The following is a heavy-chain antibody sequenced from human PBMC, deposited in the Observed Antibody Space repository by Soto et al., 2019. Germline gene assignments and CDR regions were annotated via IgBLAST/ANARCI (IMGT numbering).Heavy chain of an antibody. CDR3: ARRHLRDYIRWNFDP. D-gene: IGHD3-16*01. V-gene: IGHV1-2*02. J-gene: IGHJ5*02. CDR2: IDPKSGDT. Sequence: QVQLVQSGAEVKKPGASVKVPCKASGYTFTDNQIHWLRRAPGQRLEWMGRIDPKSGDTNFAPTYQGRVTMTRDTSTNTVYMELTRLTSGDTAIYFCARRHLRDYIRWNFDPWGQGTLVTVSS. CDR1: GYTFTDNQ.